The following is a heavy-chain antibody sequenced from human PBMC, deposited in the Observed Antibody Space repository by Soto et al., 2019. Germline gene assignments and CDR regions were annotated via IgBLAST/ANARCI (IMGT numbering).Heavy chain of an antibody. CDR1: GGSISSSSYY. D-gene: IGHD4-17*01. Sequence: SETLSLTCTVSGGSISSSSYYWGWIRQPPGKGLEWIGSIYYSGSTYYSPSLKSRVTISVDTSKNQFSLKLSSVTAADTAVYYCARQKVSRFYGEVDFFDYWGLGTLVTVSS. V-gene: IGHV4-39*01. CDR3: ARQKVSRFYGEVDFFDY. J-gene: IGHJ4*02. CDR2: IYYSGST.